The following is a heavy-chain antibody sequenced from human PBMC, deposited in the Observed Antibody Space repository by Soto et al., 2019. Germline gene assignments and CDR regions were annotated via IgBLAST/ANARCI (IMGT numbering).Heavy chain of an antibody. J-gene: IGHJ6*02. V-gene: IGHV1-8*01. CDR1: GYTFTSYD. Sequence: ASVKVSCKASGYTFTSYDINWVRQATGQGLEWMGWMNPNSGNTGYAQKFQGRVTMTRNTSISTAYMELSSLRSDDTAVYYCARELTGDGYYYGMDVWGQGTTVTAP. CDR3: ARELTGDGYYYGMDV. CDR2: MNPNSGNT. D-gene: IGHD7-27*01.